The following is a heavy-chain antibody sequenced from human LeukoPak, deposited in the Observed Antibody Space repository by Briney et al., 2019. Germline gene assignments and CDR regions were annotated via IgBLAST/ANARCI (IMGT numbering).Heavy chain of an antibody. V-gene: IGHV3-23*01. CDR2: ISGSGGST. D-gene: IGHD2-2*02. J-gene: IGHJ6*04. Sequence: PGGSLRLSCAASGFTFSSYAMSWVRQAPGKGLEWVSAISGSGGSTYYADSVKGRFTISRDNSKNTLYLQMNSLRAEDTAVYYCAKGDCSSTSCYSEYYYHGMDVWGKGTTVTVSS. CDR3: AKGDCSSTSCYSEYYYHGMDV. CDR1: GFTFSSYA.